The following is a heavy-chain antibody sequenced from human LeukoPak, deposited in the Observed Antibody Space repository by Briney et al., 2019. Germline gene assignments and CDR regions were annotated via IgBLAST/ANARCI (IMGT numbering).Heavy chain of an antibody. CDR1: GFTFSSYA. CDR2: ISGSGGST. V-gene: IGHV3-23*01. CDR3: AKDQSVWFGELHDY. Sequence: GGSLRLSCAASGFTFSSYAMIWVRQAPGKGLEWVSAISGSGGSTYYADSVKGRFTISRDNSKNTPYLQMNSLRAEDTAVYYCAKDQSVWFGELHDYWGQGTLVTVSS. D-gene: IGHD3-10*01. J-gene: IGHJ4*02.